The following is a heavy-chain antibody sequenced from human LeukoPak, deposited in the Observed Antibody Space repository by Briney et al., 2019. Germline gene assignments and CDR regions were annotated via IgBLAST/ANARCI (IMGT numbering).Heavy chain of an antibody. J-gene: IGHJ4*02. Sequence: SVKVSCKASGGTFSSYAISWVRQAPGQGLEWMGGIIPIFGTANYAQKFQGRVTITTDESTSTAYMELSSLRSEDTAVYYCARAGPTTGIVGAIEDWGQGTLVTASS. CDR3: ARAGPTTGIVGAIED. V-gene: IGHV1-69*05. D-gene: IGHD1-26*01. CDR1: GGTFSSYA. CDR2: IIPIFGTA.